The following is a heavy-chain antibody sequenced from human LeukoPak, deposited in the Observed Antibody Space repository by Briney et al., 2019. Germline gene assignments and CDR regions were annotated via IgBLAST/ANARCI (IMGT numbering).Heavy chain of an antibody. CDR1: GVSISTNN. D-gene: IGHD3-16*01. V-gene: IGHV4-59*13. J-gene: IGHJ4*02. CDR2: ISNSGSA. Sequence: SETLSLTCTVSGVSISTNNWYSLLQSPEKGLEWIGYISNSGSADRHPSLKSRVTISLDPSKNQLPLSLNSVTAADTAVHFCAGYDHSNYLAYWGQGARVTVSS. CDR3: AGYDHSNYLAY.